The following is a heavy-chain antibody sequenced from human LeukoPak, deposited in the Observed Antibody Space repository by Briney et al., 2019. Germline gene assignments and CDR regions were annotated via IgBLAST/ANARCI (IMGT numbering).Heavy chain of an antibody. V-gene: IGHV4-59*01. CDR3: AREQQEHTPGAFDI. D-gene: IGHD6-13*01. J-gene: IGHJ3*02. Sequence: PSETLSLTCTVSGGSISSYYWSWIRQPPGKGLEWIGYIYYSGSTNYNPSLKSRVTISVDTSKNQFSLKLSSVTAADTAVYYCAREQQEHTPGAFDIWGQGTMVTVSS. CDR1: GGSISSYY. CDR2: IYYSGST.